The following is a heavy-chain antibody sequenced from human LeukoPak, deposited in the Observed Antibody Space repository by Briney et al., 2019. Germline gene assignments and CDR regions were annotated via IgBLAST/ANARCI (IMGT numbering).Heavy chain of an antibody. D-gene: IGHD2-15*01. CDR2: IYYTGST. J-gene: IGHJ4*02. CDR3: ARGQRGYCSGGSCYPINYFDY. V-gene: IGHV4-59*12. CDR1: GGSISTYY. Sequence: PSETLSLTCTISGGSISTYYWSWIRQPPGKGLEWIGYIYYTGSTNYNPSLKSRVTISVDTSKNQFSLKLSSVTAADTAVYYCARGQRGYCSGGSCYPINYFDYWGQGTLVTVSS.